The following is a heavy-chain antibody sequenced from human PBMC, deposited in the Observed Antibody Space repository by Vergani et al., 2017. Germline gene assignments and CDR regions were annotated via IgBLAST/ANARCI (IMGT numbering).Heavy chain of an antibody. CDR3: ARVGSSGYRSGISDY. CDR1: GFTFSSYS. CDR2: INHSGST. J-gene: IGHJ4*02. Sequence: VQLVESGGGLVQPGGSLRLSCAASGFTFSSYSMNWVRQAPGKGLEWIGEINHSGSTNYNPSLKSRVTISVDTSKNQFSLKLSSVTAADTAVYYCARVGSSGYRSGISDYWGQGTLVTVSS. V-gene: IGHV4-34*01. D-gene: IGHD3-22*01.